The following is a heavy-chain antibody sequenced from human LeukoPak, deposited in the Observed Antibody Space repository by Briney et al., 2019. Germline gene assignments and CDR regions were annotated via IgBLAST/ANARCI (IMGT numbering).Heavy chain of an antibody. D-gene: IGHD3-22*01. V-gene: IGHV1-2*06. CDR3: ARTRRRYYYDSSGYYDLGY. J-gene: IGHJ4*02. Sequence: VASVKVSSKASGYTFTGYYMHWVRQAPGQGLEWMGRINPNSGGTNYAQKFQGRVTMTRDTSISTAYMELSRLRSDDTAVYYCARTRRRYYYDSSGYYDLGYWGQGTLVTVSS. CDR2: INPNSGGT. CDR1: GYTFTGYY.